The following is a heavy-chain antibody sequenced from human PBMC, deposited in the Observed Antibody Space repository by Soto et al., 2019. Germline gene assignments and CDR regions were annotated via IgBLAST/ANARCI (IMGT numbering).Heavy chain of an antibody. Sequence: QVQLVQSGAEVKKPGSSVKVSCKASGGTFSSYAISWVRQAPGQGLEWMGGIIPIFGTANYAQKFQGRVTITADESTSTAYMELSSLRSEDTAVYYCARGRGSSWGREDPDYYYYYGMDVWGQGTTVTVSS. J-gene: IGHJ6*02. CDR1: GGTFSSYA. D-gene: IGHD6-13*01. CDR3: ARGRGSSWGREDPDYYYYYGMDV. CDR2: IIPIFGTA. V-gene: IGHV1-69*01.